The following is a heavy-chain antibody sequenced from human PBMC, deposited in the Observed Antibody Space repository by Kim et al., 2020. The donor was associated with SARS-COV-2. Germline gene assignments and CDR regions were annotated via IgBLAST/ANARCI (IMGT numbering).Heavy chain of an antibody. D-gene: IGHD6-13*01. CDR2: ISYDGSNK. CDR1: GFTFSSYA. Sequence: GGSLRLSCAASGFTFSSYAMHWVRQAPGKGLEWVAVISYDGSNKYYADSVKGRFTISRDNSKNTLYLQMNSLRAEDTAVYYCAREFTGSSSWYEGDGMDVWGQGTTVTVSS. J-gene: IGHJ6*02. CDR3: AREFTGSSSWYEGDGMDV. V-gene: IGHV3-30-3*01.